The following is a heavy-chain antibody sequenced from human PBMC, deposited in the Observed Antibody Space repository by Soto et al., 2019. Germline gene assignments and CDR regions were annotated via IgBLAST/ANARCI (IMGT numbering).Heavy chain of an antibody. CDR3: ARHKYYDILTGYYPAFDY. V-gene: IGHV4-34*01. CDR1: GGSFSGYY. Sequence: SETLSLTCAVYGGSFSGYYWSWIRQPPGKGLEWIGEINHSGSTNYNPSLKSRVTISVDTSKNQFSLKLSSVTAADTAVYYCARHKYYDILTGYYPAFDYWGQGTLVTVSS. J-gene: IGHJ4*02. D-gene: IGHD3-9*01. CDR2: INHSGST.